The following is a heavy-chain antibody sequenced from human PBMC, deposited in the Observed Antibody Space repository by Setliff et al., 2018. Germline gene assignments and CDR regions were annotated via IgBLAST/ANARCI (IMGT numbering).Heavy chain of an antibody. V-gene: IGHV4-59*11. CDR1: GGSISSHY. J-gene: IGHJ6*03. Sequence: SETLSLTCTVSGGSISSHYWSWIRQPPGKGLEWIGYIYYSGSTNYNPSLKSRVTISVDTSKNQFSLKLSSVTAADTAVYYCARGIPAYDFWSGYYIGYYYYLDVWGKGTTVTVSS. CDR2: IYYSGST. CDR3: ARGIPAYDFWSGYYIGYYYYLDV. D-gene: IGHD3-3*01.